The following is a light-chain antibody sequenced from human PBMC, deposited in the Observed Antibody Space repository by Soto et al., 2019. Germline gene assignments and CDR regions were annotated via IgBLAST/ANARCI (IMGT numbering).Light chain of an antibody. CDR3: SSYAGSNIVL. CDR2: DVS. Sequence: QSVLTQPPSASGSPGQSVTISCTGTSSDIGGYNYVSWYQQHPGKAPKLMIHDVSKRPSGVPDRFSGSKSGNTASLTVSGLQAEDEADYYCSSYAGSNIVLFGGGTKLTVL. V-gene: IGLV2-8*01. CDR1: SSDIGGYNY. J-gene: IGLJ2*01.